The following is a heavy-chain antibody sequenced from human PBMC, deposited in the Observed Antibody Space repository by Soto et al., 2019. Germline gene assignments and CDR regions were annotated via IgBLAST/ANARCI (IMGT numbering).Heavy chain of an antibody. CDR1: GGSISSYY. CDR2: IYYSGST. V-gene: IGHV4-59*08. D-gene: IGHD6-13*01. CDR3: ARRKGYSSSWYDY. J-gene: IGHJ4*02. Sequence: SETLSLTCTVSGGSISSYYWSWIRQPPGKGLEWIGYIYYSGSTNYNPSLKSRVTISVDTSKNQFSLKLSSVTAADTAVYYCARRKGYSSSWYDYWGQGTLVPVSS.